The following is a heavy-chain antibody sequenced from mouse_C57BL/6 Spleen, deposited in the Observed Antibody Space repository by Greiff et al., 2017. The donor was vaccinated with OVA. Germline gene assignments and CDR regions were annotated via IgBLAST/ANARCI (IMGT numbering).Heavy chain of an antibody. J-gene: IGHJ1*03. CDR1: GYTFTGYW. Sequence: QVQLQQSGAELMKPGASVKLSCKATGYTFTGYWIEWVKQRPGHGLEWIGEILPGSGSTNYNEKFKGKATFTADPSSTTAYMQLSSLTTEDSAIYYCALYGSSYVYFDVWGTGTTVTVSS. V-gene: IGHV1-9*01. CDR3: ALYGSSYVYFDV. D-gene: IGHD1-1*01. CDR2: ILPGSGST.